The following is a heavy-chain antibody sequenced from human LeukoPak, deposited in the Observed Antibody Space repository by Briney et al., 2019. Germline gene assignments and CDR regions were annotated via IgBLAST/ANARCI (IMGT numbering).Heavy chain of an antibody. D-gene: IGHD6-19*01. CDR3: ARDRIAVAGDPFDY. CDR1: AGSISSSTYS. V-gene: IGHV4-39*07. CDR2: IYYSGST. Sequence: SETLSLTCTVSAGSISSSTYSWGWIRQPPGKGLEWIGSIYYSGSTYYNPSLKSRVTISVDTSKNQFSLKLSSVTAADTAVYYCARDRIAVAGDPFDYWGQGTLVTVSS. J-gene: IGHJ4*02.